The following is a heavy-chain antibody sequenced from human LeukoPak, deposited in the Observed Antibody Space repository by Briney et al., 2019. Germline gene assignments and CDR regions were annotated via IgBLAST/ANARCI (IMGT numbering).Heavy chain of an antibody. CDR3: ARDSAPYCSGGSCYGYFDY. Sequence: ASVKVSCKASGYTFTSYGISWVRQAPGQGLEWMGWISAYNGNTNYAQKLQGRVTMTTDTSTSTAYMELRSLRSDDAAVYYCARDSAPYCSGGSCYGYFDYWGQGTLVTVSS. V-gene: IGHV1-18*01. CDR1: GYTFTSYG. D-gene: IGHD2-15*01. J-gene: IGHJ4*02. CDR2: ISAYNGNT.